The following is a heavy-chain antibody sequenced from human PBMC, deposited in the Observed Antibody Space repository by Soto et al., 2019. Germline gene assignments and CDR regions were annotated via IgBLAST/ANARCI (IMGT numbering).Heavy chain of an antibody. J-gene: IGHJ4*02. CDR1: GYTFTSYG. CDR2: ISAYNGNT. CDR3: AIVDDAEGYCSSTSCFDY. D-gene: IGHD2-2*01. Sequence: QVQLVQSGAEVKKPGASVKVSCKASGYTFTSYGISWVRQAPGQGLEWMGWISAYNGNTNYAQKLQGRVTMTTDTSTRTAYMGLRSLRSDDTAVYYCAIVDDAEGYCSSTSCFDYWGQGTLVTVSS. V-gene: IGHV1-18*01.